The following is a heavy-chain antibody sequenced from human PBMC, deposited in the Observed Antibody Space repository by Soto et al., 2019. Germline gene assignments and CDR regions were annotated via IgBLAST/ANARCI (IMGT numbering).Heavy chain of an antibody. D-gene: IGHD3-10*02. Sequence: QVQLQESGPGLVKPSGTLSLTCAVSGGSISSSNWWSWVRQPPGKGLEWIGEIYHSGSTNYNPSLKRAVTISVDKSKHQFSLKLSSVTAADTAVYYCASVRGGYYYAMDVWGQGTTVTVSS. CDR3: ASVRGGYYYAMDV. CDR1: GGSISSSNW. CDR2: IYHSGST. V-gene: IGHV4-4*02. J-gene: IGHJ6*02.